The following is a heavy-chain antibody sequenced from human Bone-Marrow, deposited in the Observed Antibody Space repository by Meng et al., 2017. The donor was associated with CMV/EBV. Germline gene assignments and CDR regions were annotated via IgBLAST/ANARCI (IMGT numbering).Heavy chain of an antibody. CDR2: ISSSSSTI. J-gene: IGHJ4*02. Sequence: GESLKNSCAASGFTFSTYSMNWVRQAPGKGLEWVSYISSSSSTIYYADSVRGRFTISRDNAKNSLYLQMNSLRAEDTAVYHCAREVTKMTTVRSEEGASDYWGQGTLVTVSS. CDR1: GFTFSTYS. V-gene: IGHV3-48*04. CDR3: AREVTKMTTVRSEEGASDY. D-gene: IGHD4-11*01.